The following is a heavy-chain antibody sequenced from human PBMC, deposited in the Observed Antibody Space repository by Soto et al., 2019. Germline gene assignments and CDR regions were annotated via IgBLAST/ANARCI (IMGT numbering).Heavy chain of an antibody. J-gene: IGHJ3*02. CDR3: ASGIGYCSSTSCQGGDAFDI. Sequence: SETLSLTCTVSGGSISSSSYYWGWIRQPPGKGLEWIGSIYYSGSTYYNPSLKSRVTISVDTSKKQFSLKLSSVTAADTAVYYCASGIGYCSSTSCQGGDAFDIWGQGTMVT. V-gene: IGHV4-39*01. CDR1: GGSISSSSYY. CDR2: IYYSGST. D-gene: IGHD2-2*01.